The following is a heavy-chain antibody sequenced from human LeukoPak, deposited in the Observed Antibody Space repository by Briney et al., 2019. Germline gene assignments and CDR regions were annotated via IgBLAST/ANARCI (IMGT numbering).Heavy chain of an antibody. CDR1: GFTFSSYA. J-gene: IGHJ4*02. V-gene: IGHV3-23*01. CDR3: AKYRERGFLEWLFTPSPFDY. CDR2: ISGSGGST. Sequence: GGSLRLSCAASGFTFSSYAMSWVRQAPGKGLEWVSAISGSGGSTYYADSVKGRFTISRDNSKNTLYLQMNSLRAEDTAVYYCAKYRERGFLEWLFTPSPFDYWGQGTLVTVSS. D-gene: IGHD3-3*01.